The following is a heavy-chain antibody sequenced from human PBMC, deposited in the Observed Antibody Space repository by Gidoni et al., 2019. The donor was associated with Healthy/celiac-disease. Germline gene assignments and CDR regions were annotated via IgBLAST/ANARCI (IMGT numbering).Heavy chain of an antibody. CDR3: ARDGNDAFDI. Sequence: EVQLVESGGGLVKPGGSLRLSCAASGFTFSSYSMNWVRPAPGKGLEWVSSISSSSSYIYYADSVKGRFTISRDNAKNSLYLQMNSLRAEDTAVYYCARDGNDAFDIWGQGTMVTVSS. J-gene: IGHJ3*02. CDR2: ISSSSSYI. V-gene: IGHV3-21*01. D-gene: IGHD1-1*01. CDR1: GFTFSSYS.